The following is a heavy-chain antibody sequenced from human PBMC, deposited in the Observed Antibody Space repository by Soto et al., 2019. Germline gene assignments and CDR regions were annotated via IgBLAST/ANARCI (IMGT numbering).Heavy chain of an antibody. CDR3: ATISGTTRWDDY. CDR1: GFTFSSCS. CDR2: IDSSSSYI. Sequence: PGGSLRLSCAASGFTFSSCSMNWVRQAPGKGLEWVSSIDSSSSYIHYADSAKGRFTISRDNAKNSLYLQMNSLRAEDTAVYYCATISGTTRWDDYWGQGTLVTVSS. D-gene: IGHD1-20*01. J-gene: IGHJ4*02. V-gene: IGHV3-21*01.